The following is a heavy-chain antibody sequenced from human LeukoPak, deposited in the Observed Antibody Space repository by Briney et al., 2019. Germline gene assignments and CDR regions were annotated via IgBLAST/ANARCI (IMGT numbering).Heavy chain of an antibody. CDR3: ARESDGWFDP. J-gene: IGHJ5*02. Sequence: SETLSLTCSVSGXSISSYFGTWIRQPAGKGLEWIGRMYTSGSTNYNPSLKSRVTMSVDTSKNQFSLKLTSVTAADTALYYCARESDGWFDPWGQGTLVTVSS. CDR2: MYTSGST. CDR1: GXSISSYF. V-gene: IGHV4-4*07.